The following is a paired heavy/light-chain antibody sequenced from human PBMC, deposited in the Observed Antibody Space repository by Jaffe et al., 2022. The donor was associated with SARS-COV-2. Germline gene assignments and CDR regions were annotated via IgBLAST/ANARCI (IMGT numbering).Light chain of an antibody. J-gene: IGLJ2*01. CDR3: CSYGGSYTFEI. V-gene: IGLV2-11*01. CDR1: SSDVGGYDY. CDR2: NVS. Sequence: QSALTQPRSVSGSPGQSVAISCTGTSSDVGGYDYVSWYQQHPGKAPKLILYNVSKRPSGVPDRFSGSKSGNTASLTISGLQAEDEADYYCCSYGGSYTFEIFGGGTKLTVL.
Heavy chain of an antibody. CDR1: GYTFTSYS. J-gene: IGHJ4*02. CDR3: ARVGLVREGWVDY. V-gene: IGHV7-4-1*02. CDR2: ISTNTGNP. D-gene: IGHD3-9*01. Sequence: QVQLVQSESELKKPGASVKVSCKASGYTFTSYSISWVRQAPGQGLEWMGRISTNTGNPTYAQGFTGRFVLSLDTSVTTAYLQISSLKAEDTAVYYCARVGLVREGWVDYWGQGTPVTVSS.